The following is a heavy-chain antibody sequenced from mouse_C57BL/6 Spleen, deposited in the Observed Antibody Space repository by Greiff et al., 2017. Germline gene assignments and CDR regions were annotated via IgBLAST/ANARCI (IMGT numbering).Heavy chain of an antibody. J-gene: IGHJ3*01. CDR2: IDPSDSGT. CDR3: ARERDPARFAY. V-gene: IGHV1-69*01. Sequence: QVQLQQPGAELVMPGASVKLSCKASGYTFTSYWMHWVKQRPGQGLEWIGEIDPSDSGTNYNQKFKSKATLTVDKSSSTAYMQLCSLTSEYAAVYSCARERDPARFAYWGQGTLVTVSA. CDR1: GYTFTSYW.